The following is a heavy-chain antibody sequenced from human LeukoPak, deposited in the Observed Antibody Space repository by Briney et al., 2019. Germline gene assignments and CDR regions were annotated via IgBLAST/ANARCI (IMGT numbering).Heavy chain of an antibody. CDR1: GYTFTSYY. V-gene: IGHV1-46*01. CDR2: INPSGGST. CDR3: ARTNWKMPFDP. J-gene: IGHJ5*02. D-gene: IGHD1-20*01. Sequence: ASVKVSCKASGYTFTSYYMHWVRQAPGQGLEWMGIINPSGGSTSYAQKFQGRVTMTRDTSISTAYMELSRLRSDDTAVYYCARTNWKMPFDPWGQGTLVTVSS.